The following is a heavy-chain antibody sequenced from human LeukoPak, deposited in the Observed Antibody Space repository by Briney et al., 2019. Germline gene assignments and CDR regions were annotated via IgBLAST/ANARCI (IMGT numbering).Heavy chain of an antibody. CDR2: INPNSGGT. CDR3: AREVTDADCSSTSCYGWFDP. J-gene: IGHJ5*02. V-gene: IGHV1-2*02. Sequence: ASVKVSCKASGYTFTSYDISWVRQAPGQGLEWMGWINPNSGGTNYAQKFQGRVTMTRDTSISTAYMELSRLRSDDTAVYYCAREVTDADCSSTSCYGWFDPWGQGTLVTVSS. D-gene: IGHD2-2*01. CDR1: GYTFTSYD.